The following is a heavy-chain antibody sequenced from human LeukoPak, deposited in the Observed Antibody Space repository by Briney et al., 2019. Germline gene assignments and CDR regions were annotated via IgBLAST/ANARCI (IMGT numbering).Heavy chain of an antibody. D-gene: IGHD1-26*01. J-gene: IGHJ3*02. V-gene: IGHV4-34*01. CDR3: AISWGAASADAFDI. CDR2: INHSGST. CDR1: GGSFSGYY. Sequence: KPSETLSLTCAVYGGSFSGYYWIWIRQPPGKGLEWIGEINHSGSTNYNPSLKSRVTISVDTSKNQFSLKLSSVTAADTAVYYCAISWGAASADAFDIWGQGTMVTVSS.